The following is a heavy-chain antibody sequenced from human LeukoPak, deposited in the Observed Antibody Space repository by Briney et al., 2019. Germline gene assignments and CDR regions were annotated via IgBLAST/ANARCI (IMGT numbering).Heavy chain of an antibody. CDR1: GFTFGAYT. V-gene: IGHV3-21*06. J-gene: IGHJ4*02. CDR2: IFSRSESI. D-gene: IGHD3-22*01. CDR3: ARDFFHSSESRPFDY. Sequence: GGSLRLSCAASGFTFGAYTINWVRQAPGKGLEWVSCIFSRSESILYADSVKGRFTVSRDNAKNLLYLQMDSLRVEDTAVYYCARDFFHSSESRPFDYWGQGTLVTVSS.